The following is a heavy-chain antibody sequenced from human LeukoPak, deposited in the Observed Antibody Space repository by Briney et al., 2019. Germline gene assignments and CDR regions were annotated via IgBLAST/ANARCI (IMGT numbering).Heavy chain of an antibody. Sequence: GGFLRLSCAASGFTVSSNYMSWVRQAPGKGLEWVSVIYSGGSTYYADSVKGRFTISRDNSKNTLYLQMNSLRAEDTAVYYCAREYGSRGMDVWGQGTTVTVSS. D-gene: IGHD3-10*01. J-gene: IGHJ6*02. V-gene: IGHV3-53*01. CDR1: GFTVSSNY. CDR2: IYSGGST. CDR3: AREYGSRGMDV.